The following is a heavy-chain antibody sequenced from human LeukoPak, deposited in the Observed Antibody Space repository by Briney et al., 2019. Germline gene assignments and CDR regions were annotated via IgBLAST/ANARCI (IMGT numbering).Heavy chain of an antibody. CDR2: IYYSGTT. V-gene: IGHV4-39*07. Sequence: PSETLSLACTVSGGSISSSSRYWGWIRQPPGKGLEWIGSIYYSGTTYYSPSLKSRVTLSVDTSKNQFSLKLSSVTAADTAVYYCATTTIRLGYWGQGTLVTVSS. J-gene: IGHJ4*02. CDR1: GGSISSSSRY. D-gene: IGHD1-26*01. CDR3: ATTTIRLGY.